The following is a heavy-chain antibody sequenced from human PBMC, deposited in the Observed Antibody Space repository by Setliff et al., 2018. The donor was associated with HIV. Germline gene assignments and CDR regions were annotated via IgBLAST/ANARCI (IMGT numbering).Heavy chain of an antibody. Sequence: SETLSLTCTVSGGSISRGSYYWSWIRQPAGKGLEWIGHIYTSGSTNYNPSLKSRVTISADTSENQFSLKLRSVTAADTAVYYCALGMVRGARYYYYYYMDVWSKGTTVTVSS. D-gene: IGHD3-10*01. CDR1: GGSISRGSYY. CDR3: ALGMVRGARYYYYYYMDV. J-gene: IGHJ6*03. CDR2: IYTSGST. V-gene: IGHV4-61*09.